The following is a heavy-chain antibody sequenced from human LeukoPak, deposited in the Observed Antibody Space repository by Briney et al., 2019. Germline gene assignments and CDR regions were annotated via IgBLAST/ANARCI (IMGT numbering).Heavy chain of an antibody. J-gene: IGHJ4*02. CDR1: GGSISSYY. Sequence: PSETLSLTCTVSGGSISSYYWSWIRQPPGKGLEWIGYIYYSGSTNYNPSLKSRVTISVDTSKNRFSLKLSSVTAADTAVYYCARAPSGYSLDWGQGTLVTVSS. CDR2: IYYSGST. CDR3: ARAPSGYSLD. V-gene: IGHV4-59*01. D-gene: IGHD5-18*01.